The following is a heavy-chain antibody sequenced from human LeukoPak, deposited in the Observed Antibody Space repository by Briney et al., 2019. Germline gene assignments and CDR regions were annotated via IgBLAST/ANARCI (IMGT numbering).Heavy chain of an antibody. Sequence: PSETLSLTRTLSRGSLSGSTYYGHWTRAPPGEGLVCLGYIYHRGNTTNYNPSLKSRATITIDTSKNQFYLKLNYVTAADTAVYYCARDEDNSGRYYYYLDLWGKGTTVTVSS. V-gene: IGHV4-61*01. D-gene: IGHD3-22*01. CDR2: IYHRGNT. CDR1: RGSLSGSTYY. CDR3: ARDEDNSGRYYYYLDL. J-gene: IGHJ6*03.